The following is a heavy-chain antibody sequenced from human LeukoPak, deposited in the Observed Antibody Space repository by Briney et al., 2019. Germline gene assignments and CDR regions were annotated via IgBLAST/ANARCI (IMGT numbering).Heavy chain of an antibody. CDR1: GGSISSSSYY. D-gene: IGHD3-10*01. CDR2: IYYRGST. CDR3: AKSNGYGLVDI. V-gene: IGHV4-39*07. J-gene: IGHJ3*02. Sequence: SETLSLTCTVSGGSISSSSYYWGWIRQPPGRELEWIASIYYRGSTHYNPSLASLKSRVTISVDTSKNQFSLKLSSVTAADTAVYYCAKSNGYGLVDIWGQGTMVTVSS.